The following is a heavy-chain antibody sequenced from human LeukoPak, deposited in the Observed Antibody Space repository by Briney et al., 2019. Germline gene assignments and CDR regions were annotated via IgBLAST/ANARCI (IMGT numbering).Heavy chain of an antibody. Sequence: GGSLRLSCAASGFTFSSYAMSWVRQAPGKGLEWVSAISGSGGSTYYADSVKGRFTISRDNSKNTLYLQMNSLRAEDTAVYYSAKDPAIQLWINYYFDYWGQGTLVTVSS. CDR1: GFTFSSYA. CDR3: AKDPAIQLWINYYFDY. V-gene: IGHV3-23*01. CDR2: ISGSGGST. D-gene: IGHD5-18*01. J-gene: IGHJ4*02.